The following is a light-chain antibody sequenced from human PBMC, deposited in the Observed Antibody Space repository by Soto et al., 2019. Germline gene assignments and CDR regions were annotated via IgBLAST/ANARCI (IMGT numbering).Light chain of an antibody. J-gene: IGLJ2*01. Sequence: QSALTQPASVSGSPGQSITISCTGTSSDVGGYNYFSWYQQHPGKAPKLMIYEVSHRPSGVSNRFSGSKSGNTASLTISGLQAEDEADYYCSSYTSSSTVVFGGGTKLTVL. CDR1: SSDVGGYNY. CDR2: EVS. CDR3: SSYTSSSTVV. V-gene: IGLV2-14*01.